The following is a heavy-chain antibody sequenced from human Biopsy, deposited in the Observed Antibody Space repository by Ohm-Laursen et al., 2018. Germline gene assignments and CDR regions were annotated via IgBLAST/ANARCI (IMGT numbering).Heavy chain of an antibody. Sequence: SLRLSCTASGFSFSSYWMHWVRQAPGKGMEWTSYIYGGGSPVSYADSVKGRFTISRDNAQNSLYLHMNSLRAEDTAVYYCARLNSGTYDASDLWGQGTMVIVSS. D-gene: IGHD1-26*01. CDR2: IYGGGSPV. V-gene: IGHV3-48*03. CDR3: ARLNSGTYDASDL. CDR1: GFSFSSYW. J-gene: IGHJ3*01.